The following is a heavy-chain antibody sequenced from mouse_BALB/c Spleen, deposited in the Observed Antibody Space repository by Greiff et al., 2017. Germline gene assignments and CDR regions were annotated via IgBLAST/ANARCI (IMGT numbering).Heavy chain of an antibody. CDR1: GFTFSSFG. D-gene: IGHD1-1*01. CDR2: ISSGSSTI. Sequence: EVMLVESGGGLVQPGGSRKLSCAASGFTFSSFGMHWVRQAPEKGLEWVAYISSGSSTIYYADTVKGRFTISRDNPKNTLFLQMTSLRSEDTAMYYCARGDGSSYWYFDVWGEGTTVTVSS. V-gene: IGHV5-17*02. CDR3: ARGDGSSYWYFDV. J-gene: IGHJ1*01.